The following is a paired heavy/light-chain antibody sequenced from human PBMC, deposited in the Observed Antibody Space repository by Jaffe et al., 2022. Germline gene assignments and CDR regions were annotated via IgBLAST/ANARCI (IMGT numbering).Heavy chain of an antibody. D-gene: IGHD4-17*01. CDR3: AFNTMTTSLNAFDI. CDR1: GFSLRTSGMG. CDR2: IYWNDDK. V-gene: IGHV2-5*01. J-gene: IGHJ3*02. Sequence: QITLKESGPALVKPTQTLTLTCTFSGFSLRTSGMGVAWIRQPPGKALEYLALIYWNDDKRYSPSLKSRITVTKDTSKNQVVLTMTNMDPVDTATYYCAFNTMTTSLNAFDIWGQGTLVTVSS.
Light chain of an antibody. CDR2: QNN. CDR3: GTWDSSLSAYV. Sequence: QSVLTQPPSVSAAPGQKVSISCSGSSSNIGNNYVSWYQQLPGTAPKLLIYQNNKRPSGIPDRFSGSKSGTSATLGITGLQTGDEADYYCGTWDSSLSAYVFGSGTKVTVL. CDR1: SSNIGNNY. V-gene: IGLV1-51*02. J-gene: IGLJ1*01.